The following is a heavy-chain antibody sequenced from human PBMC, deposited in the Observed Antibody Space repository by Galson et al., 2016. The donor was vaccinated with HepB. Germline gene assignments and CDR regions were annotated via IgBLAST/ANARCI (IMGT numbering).Heavy chain of an antibody. V-gene: IGHV1-2*02. Sequence: SVKVSCKASGYTFSDYFIHWVRQAPGEGLEWMGWVNPKNGGAYFAQKFHGRVTLTRDTSISTAYMELTKLTSDDTAVNYCAREMQWLRLPNFHSGGQGTLVSVSS. CDR3: AREMQWLRLPNFHS. D-gene: IGHD6-19*01. CDR1: GYTFSDYF. J-gene: IGHJ4*02. CDR2: VNPKNGGA.